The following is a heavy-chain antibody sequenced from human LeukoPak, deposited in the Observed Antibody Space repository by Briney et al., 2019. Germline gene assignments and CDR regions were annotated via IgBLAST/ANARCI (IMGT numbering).Heavy chain of an antibody. V-gene: IGHV3-9*01. Sequence: PGGSLRLSCAASGFTFDDYAMHWVRQAPGKGLEWVSGISWNSGSIGYADSVKGRFTISRDNAKNSLYLQMNSLRAEDTAFYYCAKDSGIAVAGHGDNWFDPWGQGTLVTVSS. CDR2: ISWNSGSI. J-gene: IGHJ5*02. CDR1: GFTFDDYA. D-gene: IGHD6-19*01. CDR3: AKDSGIAVAGHGDNWFDP.